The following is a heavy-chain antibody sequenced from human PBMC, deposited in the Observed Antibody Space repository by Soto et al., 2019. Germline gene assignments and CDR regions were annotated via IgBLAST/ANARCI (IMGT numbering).Heavy chain of an antibody. CDR3: ARVGFNWNDDYYGMDV. CDR1: GGSNGSSY. Sequence: SETLSLTFSVSGGSNGSSYWIWIRQSPGKGLEWIGYIHDSGSTNPNPSLKSRVTISVDTSKNQFSLKLSSVTAADTAVYYCARVGFNWNDDYYGMDVWGQGTTVT. J-gene: IGHJ6*02. D-gene: IGHD1-20*01. CDR2: IHDSGST. V-gene: IGHV4-59*12.